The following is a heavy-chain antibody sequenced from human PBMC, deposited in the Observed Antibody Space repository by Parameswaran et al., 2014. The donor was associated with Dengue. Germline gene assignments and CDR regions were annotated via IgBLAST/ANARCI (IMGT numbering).Heavy chain of an antibody. V-gene: IGHV5-51*01. CDR3: ARHQRASSLDSSSWYGDYYYYYGMDV. Sequence: VRQMPGKGLEWMGIIYPGDSDTRYSPSFQGQVTISADKSISTAYLQWSSLKASDTAMYHCARHQRASSLDSSSWYGDYYYYYGMDVWGQGTTVTVSS. D-gene: IGHD6-13*01. J-gene: IGHJ6*02. CDR2: IYPGDSDT.